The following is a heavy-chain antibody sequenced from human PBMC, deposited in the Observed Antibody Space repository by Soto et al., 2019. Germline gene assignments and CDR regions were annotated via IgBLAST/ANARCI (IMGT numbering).Heavy chain of an antibody. Sequence: SETLSLTCTVSGGSISSGDYYWSWIRQPPGKGLEWIGYIYYSGSTYYNPSLKSRVTISVDTSKNQFSLKLSSVTAADTAVYYCAREVITIFGVVINGIHDAFDIWGQGTMVTVSS. CDR1: GGSISSGDYY. D-gene: IGHD3-3*01. CDR3: AREVITIFGVVINGIHDAFDI. V-gene: IGHV4-30-4*01. CDR2: IYYSGST. J-gene: IGHJ3*02.